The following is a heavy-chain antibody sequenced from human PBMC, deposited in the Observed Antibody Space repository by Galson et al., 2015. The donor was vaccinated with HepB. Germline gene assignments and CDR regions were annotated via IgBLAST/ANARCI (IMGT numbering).Heavy chain of an antibody. V-gene: IGHV3-48*02. D-gene: IGHD3-3*01. CDR2: ISSSSSTI. CDR1: GFTFSTYS. CDR3: ARDLQYEFWGGYSNWFDP. Sequence: SVRLSCAASGFTFSTYSMNWVRQAPGKGLEWVSYISSSSSTIYYADYVKGRFTITRDNSKNSLYLQMGRLRDEDTAVYYCARDLQYEFWGGYSNWFDPWGQGTLVTVSS. J-gene: IGHJ5*02.